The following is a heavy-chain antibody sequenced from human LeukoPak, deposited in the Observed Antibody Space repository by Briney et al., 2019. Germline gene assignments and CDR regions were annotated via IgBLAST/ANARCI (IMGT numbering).Heavy chain of an antibody. J-gene: IGHJ4*02. CDR3: ASLTVTGGSLSDY. D-gene: IGHD2-15*01. Sequence: QPERSLTLSCPPSRLTFSSYGMHWVRQAPGKGLEWVAVIWYDGSKKYYADSVKGRFTISRDNSKNALYLQMNSLRAEGTAVCYCASLTVTGGSLSDYWGQGTLVTVSS. V-gene: IGHV3-33*08. CDR2: IWYDGSKK. CDR1: RLTFSSYG.